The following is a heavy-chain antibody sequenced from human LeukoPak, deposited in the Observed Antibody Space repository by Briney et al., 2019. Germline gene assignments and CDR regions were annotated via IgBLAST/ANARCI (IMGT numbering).Heavy chain of an antibody. CDR1: GFTFSTYA. Sequence: GGSLRLSCAASGFTFSTYAMHWVRQAPGKGLEGVAVIYYHGTKTYYADSLKGRLTISRDNSKNTLYLEMNSLRAEDTAVYYCAKDVSGGGGGYWVDYWGQGTLVTVSS. V-gene: IGHV3-33*03. D-gene: IGHD3-22*01. J-gene: IGHJ4*02. CDR2: IYYHGTKT. CDR3: AKDVSGGGGGYWVDY.